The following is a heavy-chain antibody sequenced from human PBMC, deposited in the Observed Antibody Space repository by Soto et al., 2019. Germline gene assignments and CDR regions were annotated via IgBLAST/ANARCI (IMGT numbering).Heavy chain of an antibody. D-gene: IGHD6-13*01. CDR2: IYYSGST. V-gene: IGHV4-39*01. Sequence: SETLSLTCTVSGGSISSSSYYWGWIRQPPGKGLEWIGSIYYSGSTYYNPSLKSRVTISVDTSKNQFSLKLSSVTAADTAVYYCARTSGYSRSWLNWFDPWGQGTLVTVPS. CDR1: GGSISSSSYY. CDR3: ARTSGYSRSWLNWFDP. J-gene: IGHJ5*02.